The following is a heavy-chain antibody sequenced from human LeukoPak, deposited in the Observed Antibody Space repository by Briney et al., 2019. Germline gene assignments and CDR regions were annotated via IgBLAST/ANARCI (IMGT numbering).Heavy chain of an antibody. CDR1: GGSISPYY. CDR2: IYYSGST. Sequence: SETLSLTCTVSGGSISPYYWGWIRQPPGKGLEWIGYIYYSGSTNYNPSLKSRVTISIDTSKNQFSLKLSSVTAADTAVYYCARRVQDTFDIWGQGTMVTLSS. V-gene: IGHV4-59*08. J-gene: IGHJ3*02. D-gene: IGHD4/OR15-4a*01. CDR3: ARRVQDTFDI.